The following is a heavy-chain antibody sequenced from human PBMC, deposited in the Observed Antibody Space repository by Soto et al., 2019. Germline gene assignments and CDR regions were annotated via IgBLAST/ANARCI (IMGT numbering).Heavy chain of an antibody. Sequence: SETLSLTCTVSGGSISSYYWSWIRQPPGKGLEWIGYIYYSGSTNYNPSLKSRVTISVDTSKNQFSLKLSSVTAADTAVYYCARELQSDYYYYYYMDVWGKGTTVTVSS. CDR2: IYYSGST. V-gene: IGHV4-59*01. CDR3: ARELQSDYYYYYYMDV. J-gene: IGHJ6*03. D-gene: IGHD4-4*01. CDR1: GGSISSYY.